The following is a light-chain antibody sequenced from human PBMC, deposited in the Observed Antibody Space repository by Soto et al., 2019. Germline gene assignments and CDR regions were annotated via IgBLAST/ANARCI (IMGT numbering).Light chain of an antibody. J-gene: IGKJ1*01. CDR3: QQYNSYYPWT. CDR1: QGISQY. CDR2: KAS. V-gene: IGKV1-5*03. Sequence: DIDLTQYPSILSASVGERVTITWGASQGISQYVAWYQQKPGKAPKLLMYKASSLESGVPSRFRGSGSGTEFTLPIISLKPDDFATYYCQQYNSYYPWTFGHGTKVDIK.